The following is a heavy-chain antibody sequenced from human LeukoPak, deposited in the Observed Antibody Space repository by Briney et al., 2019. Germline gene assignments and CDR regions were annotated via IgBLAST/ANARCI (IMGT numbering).Heavy chain of an antibody. Sequence: SETLSLTCTVSGGSMNSYYWSWIRQPPGKGLEWIGFIYYSGSTYYNPSLKSRVTISVDTSKNQFSLMLTSVTAADTALYYCARRPSMRGPIDYWGQGTLVTVSS. CDR2: IYYSGST. V-gene: IGHV4-59*08. CDR1: GGSMNSYY. J-gene: IGHJ4*02. D-gene: IGHD2-8*01. CDR3: ARRPSMRGPIDY.